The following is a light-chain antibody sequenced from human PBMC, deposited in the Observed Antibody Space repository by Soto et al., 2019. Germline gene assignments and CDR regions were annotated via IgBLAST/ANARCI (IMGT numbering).Light chain of an antibody. J-gene: IGKJ2*01. CDR1: QSVSSN. Sequence: EIVMTQSPATLSVSPGERATLSCRASQSVSSNLAWYQQKPGQSPMLLNYGASTRDTGIPASFSASGSCTEFTLTISSLQSEDFAVYYCQQYNNWPPYTFGQGTQLEIK. CDR3: QQYNNWPPYT. V-gene: IGKV3-15*01. CDR2: GAS.